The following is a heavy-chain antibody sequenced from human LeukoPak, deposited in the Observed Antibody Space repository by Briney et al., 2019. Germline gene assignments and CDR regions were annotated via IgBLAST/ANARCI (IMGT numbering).Heavy chain of an antibody. CDR3: ARAVGYYYDSSGYLY. CDR1: SGSNSSGEHY. V-gene: IGHV4-30-4*08. D-gene: IGHD3-22*01. CDR2: IYYSGSN. Sequence: PSETLSLTCTVSSGSNSSGEHYWSCIRQPPGEGLEWLGYIYYSGSNYYNPSLKSRVTISVDTFKDQFALKLSSVTAADTAVYYCARAVGYYYDSSGYLYWGLGPLVTVSS. J-gene: IGHJ4*02.